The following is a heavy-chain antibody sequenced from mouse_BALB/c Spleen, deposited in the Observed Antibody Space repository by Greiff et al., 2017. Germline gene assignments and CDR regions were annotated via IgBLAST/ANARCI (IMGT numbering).Heavy chain of an antibody. CDR1: GYTFTSYW. Sequence: QVQLKQPGAELVRPGASVQLSCKASGYTFTSYWINWVKQRPGQGLEWIGNIYPSDSYTNYNQKFKDKATLTVDKSSSTAYMQLSSPTSEDSAVYYCTTLGYDWFAYWGQGTLVTVAA. CDR2: IYPSDSYT. CDR3: TTLGYDWFAY. J-gene: IGHJ3*01. D-gene: IGHD2-2*01. V-gene: IGHV1-69*02.